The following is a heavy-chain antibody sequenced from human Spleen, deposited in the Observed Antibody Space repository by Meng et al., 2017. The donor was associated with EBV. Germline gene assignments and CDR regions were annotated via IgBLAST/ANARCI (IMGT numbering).Heavy chain of an antibody. V-gene: IGHV1-3*01. J-gene: IGHJ4*02. CDR2: IDAGTGAT. CDR1: GYKFRSYG. D-gene: IGHD3-3*01. CDR3: ARNFWGGSPYFLDF. Sequence: QVQLVQSGAEGIKPGAPLKVSCKASGYKFRSYGFHWVRQVPGQRLEWMAWIDAGTGATKYSQKFQGRLTVTVDTSADTAYMELSRLRSDDTALYLCARNFWGGSPYFLDFWGRGTLVTVSS.